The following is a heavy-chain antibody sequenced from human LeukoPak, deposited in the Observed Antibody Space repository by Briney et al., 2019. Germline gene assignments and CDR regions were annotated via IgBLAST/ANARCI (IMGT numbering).Heavy chain of an antibody. J-gene: IGHJ4*02. CDR3: VKPEAGRYDY. V-gene: IGHV3-64D*09. Sequence: GGSLRLSCSASGFTFSSYALHWVRQAPGKGLEFVSGISNNVDITYHADSVKGRFTISRDNSKNTLYLQMSSLRAEDTAVYYCVKPEAGRYDYWGQGTVVTVSS. CDR1: GFTFSSYA. CDR2: ISNNVDIT. D-gene: IGHD1-14*01.